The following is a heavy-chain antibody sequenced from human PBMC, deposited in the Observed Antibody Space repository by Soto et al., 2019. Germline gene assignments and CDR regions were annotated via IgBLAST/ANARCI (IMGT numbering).Heavy chain of an antibody. CDR3: ARVYCSGGSCYSIDY. CDR1: GYTFTSYY. D-gene: IGHD2-15*01. CDR2: INPSGGSS. J-gene: IGHJ4*02. V-gene: IGHV1-46*03. Sequence: ASVKVSCKASGYTFTSYYMHWVRQAPGQGLEWMGIINPSGGSSNYAQKFQGRVTMTRDTSTSTVYMELSSLRSEDTAVYYCARVYCSGGSCYSIDYWGQGTLVTISS.